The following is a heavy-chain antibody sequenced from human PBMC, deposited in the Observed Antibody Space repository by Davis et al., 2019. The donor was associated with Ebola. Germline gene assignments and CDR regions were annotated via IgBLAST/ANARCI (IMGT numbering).Heavy chain of an antibody. J-gene: IGHJ4*02. V-gene: IGHV3-30*03. CDR3: ARDVAGRAGY. Sequence: PGGSLRLSCTAFGFSFGTYGMHWVRQAPGKGLEWVQNLLYDGSHTSSIDSVKGRFTISRDNSKNTLYLQMNSLRVEDTAVYYCARDVAGRAGYWGQGTLVTVSS. D-gene: IGHD1-14*01. CDR2: LLYDGSHT. CDR1: GFSFGTYG.